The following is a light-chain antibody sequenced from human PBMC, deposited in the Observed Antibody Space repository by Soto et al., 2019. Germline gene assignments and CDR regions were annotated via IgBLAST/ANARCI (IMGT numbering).Light chain of an antibody. V-gene: IGKV2-28*01. J-gene: IGKJ5*01. Sequence: DIVMTQSPLSLPVTPGEPASISCRSSQSLLHSNGYNYLDWYLQKPGQSPQLLIYLGSNRASGVPDRFSGSGSGTDFTLKISRVEAEDVGVYYCMQGIQLPNTFGQGTRLEF. CDR2: LGS. CDR3: MQGIQLPNT. CDR1: QSLLHSNGYNY.